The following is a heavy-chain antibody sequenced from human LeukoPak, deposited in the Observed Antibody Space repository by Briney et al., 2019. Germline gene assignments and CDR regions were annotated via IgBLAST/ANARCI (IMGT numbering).Heavy chain of an antibody. CDR3: ARQTGSGLFILP. CDR2: IYHSGST. J-gene: IGHJ4*02. Sequence: SETLSLTCGVSGGSISSSYWWSWVRQPPGKGLEWIGEIYHSGSTNYNPSLKSRVSISIDTSKNQFSLRLTSVTAADTAVYYCARQTGSGLFILPGGQGTLVTVSS. CDR1: GGSISSSYW. D-gene: IGHD3/OR15-3a*01. V-gene: IGHV4-4*02.